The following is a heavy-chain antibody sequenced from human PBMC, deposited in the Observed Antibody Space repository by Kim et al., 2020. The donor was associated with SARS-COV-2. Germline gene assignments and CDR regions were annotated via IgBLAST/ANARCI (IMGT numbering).Heavy chain of an antibody. Sequence: GRFTISRDNAKNPLYLQMNSLRAEDTAVYYCARDWEGNFHNYYYYYGMDVWGQGTTVTVSS. CDR3: ARDWEGNFHNYYYYYGMDV. V-gene: IGHV3-74*01. D-gene: IGHD1-26*01. J-gene: IGHJ6*02.